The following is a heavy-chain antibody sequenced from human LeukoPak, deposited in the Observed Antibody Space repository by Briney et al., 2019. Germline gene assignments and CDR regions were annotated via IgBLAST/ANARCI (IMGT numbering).Heavy chain of an antibody. CDR1: GYTFTGYY. Sequence: ASVKVSCKASGYTFTGYYMHWVRQAPGQGLEWMGWINPNSGGTNYAQKFQGRVTMTRDTSISTAYMELSRLRSDDTAVYYCARAVTMVRGVISAFDIWGQGTMVTVSS. D-gene: IGHD3-10*01. CDR3: ARAVTMVRGVISAFDI. J-gene: IGHJ3*02. CDR2: INPNSGGT. V-gene: IGHV1-2*02.